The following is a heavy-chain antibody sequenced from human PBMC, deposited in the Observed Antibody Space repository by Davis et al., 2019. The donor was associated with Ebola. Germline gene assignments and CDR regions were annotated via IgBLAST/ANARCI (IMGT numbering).Heavy chain of an antibody. D-gene: IGHD1-1*01. V-gene: IGHV4-39*01. Sequence: MPSETLSLTCTVSGGSISSSSYYWGWNRQPPGKGREWIGSIYYSGSTYYNPSLKSRFTISVDTSKNQFSLKLSSVTAADTAVYYCARAQFPTTSDHWGQGTLVTVSS. J-gene: IGHJ4*02. CDR3: ARAQFPTTSDH. CDR1: GGSISSSSYY. CDR2: IYYSGST.